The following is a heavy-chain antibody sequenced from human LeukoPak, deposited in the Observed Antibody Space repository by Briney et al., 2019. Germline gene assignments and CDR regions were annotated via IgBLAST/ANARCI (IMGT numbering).Heavy chain of an antibody. J-gene: IGHJ6*03. CDR3: ARLYYYYMDV. Sequence: SETLSLTCTVSGGSISSGSYYWSWIRQPAGKGLEWIGRIYTSGSTNYNPSLKSRVTISVDTSKNQFSLKLSSVTAADTAVYYCARLYYYYMDVWGKGTTVTVSS. V-gene: IGHV4-61*02. CDR2: IYTSGST. CDR1: GGSISSGSYY.